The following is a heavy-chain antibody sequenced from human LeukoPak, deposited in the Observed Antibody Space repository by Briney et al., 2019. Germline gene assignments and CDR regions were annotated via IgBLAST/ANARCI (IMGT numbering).Heavy chain of an antibody. CDR1: GGSISSSNW. V-gene: IGHV4-4*02. CDR3: ARGGGTVEESNAFDI. CDR2: IYHSGTT. D-gene: IGHD4-23*01. Sequence: SGTLSLTCAVSGGSISSSNWWSWVRQPPGKGLEWIGEIYHSGTTNYNPSLKSRVFISVDKSKIQFSLKLNSVTAADTAIYYCARGGGTVEESNAFDIWGQGTMVIVSS. J-gene: IGHJ3*02.